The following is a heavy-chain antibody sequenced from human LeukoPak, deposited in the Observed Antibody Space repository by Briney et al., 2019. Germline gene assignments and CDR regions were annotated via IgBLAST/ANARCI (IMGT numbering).Heavy chain of an antibody. CDR3: ARDFGTAGDTYYYDSSANHGAFDI. J-gene: IGHJ3*02. V-gene: IGHV3-33*08. Sequence: PGGSLRLSCAASGFTFSDYYMSWIRQAPGKGLEWVAIIWYDGSNKYYADSVKGRFTISRDNSKNTVYLQMNSLRAEDTAVYYCARDFGTAGDTYYYDSSANHGAFDIWGQGTVVTVSS. D-gene: IGHD3-22*01. CDR2: IWYDGSNK. CDR1: GFTFSDYY.